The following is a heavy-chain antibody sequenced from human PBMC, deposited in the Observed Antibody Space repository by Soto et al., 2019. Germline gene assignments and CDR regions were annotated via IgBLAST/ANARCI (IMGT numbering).Heavy chain of an antibody. CDR2: INPNSGGT. CDR1: GYRYTVDY. J-gene: IGHJ3*02. Sequence: SVKGSRKTSGYRYTVDYMHWGRLTNGQGLEWMGWINPNSGGTNYAQKFQGWVTMTRDTSISTAYMELSRLRSDDTAVYYCARDSRYYYGSGYAFDIWGQGTMVTVSS. CDR3: ARDSRYYYGSGYAFDI. D-gene: IGHD3-10*01. V-gene: IGHV1-2*04.